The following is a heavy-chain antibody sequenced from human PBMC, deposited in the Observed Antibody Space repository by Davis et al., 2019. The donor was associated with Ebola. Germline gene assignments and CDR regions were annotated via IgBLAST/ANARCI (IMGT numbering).Heavy chain of an antibody. CDR1: GGSVSSGRYY. J-gene: IGHJ4*02. CDR3: AREGGYYFDY. Sequence: SEIRYTIGTASGGSVSSGRYYWSWIRQPPGKGLACIGYIYYSGRTNYNPSLKSRVTISVDTSKNQFSLKLSSVPAADTAVYYCAREGGYYFDYWGQGTLVTVSS. CDR2: IYYSGRT. V-gene: IGHV4-61*01. D-gene: IGHD3-3*01.